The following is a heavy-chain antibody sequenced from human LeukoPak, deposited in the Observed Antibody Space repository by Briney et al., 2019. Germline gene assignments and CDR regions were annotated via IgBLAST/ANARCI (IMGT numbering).Heavy chain of an antibody. CDR3: ARDGQSDDFWSGGNWFDP. V-gene: IGHV4-30-2*01. D-gene: IGHD3-3*01. Sequence: SETLSLTCTASGGSITSGGYYWSWIRQPPGKGLEWIGYIYEGDVTYYNPSLKSRVTFSADRSKNQFSLKLSSVTAADTAVYYCARDGQSDDFWSGGNWFDPWGQGTLVTVSS. CDR1: GGSITSGGYY. CDR2: IYEGDVT. J-gene: IGHJ5*02.